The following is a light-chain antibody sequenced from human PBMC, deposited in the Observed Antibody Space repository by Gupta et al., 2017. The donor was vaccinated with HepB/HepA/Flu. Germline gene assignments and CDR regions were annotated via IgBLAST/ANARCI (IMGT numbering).Light chain of an antibody. CDR2: GAS. CDR1: QSVSSSY. Sequence: EIVLTQSPGTLSLSPGERATLSCRASQSVSSSYLAWYQQKPGQAPRLLIYGASSRATGIPDRFSGSGSGTDFTLTISRLEPEDFAVYYCQQDGSSPWTFGQWTKVEIK. J-gene: IGKJ1*01. V-gene: IGKV3-20*01. CDR3: QQDGSSPWT.